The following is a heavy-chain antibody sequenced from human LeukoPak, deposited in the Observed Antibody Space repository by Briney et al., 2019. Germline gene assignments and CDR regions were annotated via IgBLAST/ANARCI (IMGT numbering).Heavy chain of an antibody. D-gene: IGHD4-11*01. CDR3: AKGSYREDL. J-gene: IGHJ3*01. CDR2: IWYDGSII. Sequence: GGSLRLSCVVSGFMSSNYGMHWVRQAPGKGLEWVAFIWYDGSIIYYGDSVSGRFTISRDDSKNTLYLQMNSLRPEDTAIYYCAKGSYREDLWGQGTMVTVSP. CDR1: GFMSSNYG. V-gene: IGHV3-30*02.